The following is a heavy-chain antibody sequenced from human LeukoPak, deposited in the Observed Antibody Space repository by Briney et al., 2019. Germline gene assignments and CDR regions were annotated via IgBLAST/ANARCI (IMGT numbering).Heavy chain of an antibody. D-gene: IGHD2-2*01. J-gene: IGHJ3*02. CDR3: ARGSAVPAATWGAAFDI. CDR2: MNPNSGNT. Sequence: GASVKVSCKASGYTFTSYDINWVRQATGQGLEWMGWMNPNSGNTGYAQKFQGRVTITRNTSISTAYMELSSLRSEDTAVYYCARGSAVPAATWGAAFDIWGQGTMVTVSS. V-gene: IGHV1-8*03. CDR1: GYTFTSYD.